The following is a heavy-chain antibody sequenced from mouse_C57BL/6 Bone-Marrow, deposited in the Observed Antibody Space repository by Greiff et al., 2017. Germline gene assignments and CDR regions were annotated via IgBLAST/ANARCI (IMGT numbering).Heavy chain of an antibody. CDR1: GFTFSSYG. Sequence: DVMLVESGGDLVKPGGSLKLSCAASGFTFSSYGMSWVRQTPDQRLEWVATISRGGSYTYYPESVKGRFTISIDNSKNTLYLQMRSLKSEDTAMYYCARWLYAMDYWGQGTSVTVSS. CDR3: ARWLYAMDY. V-gene: IGHV5-6*02. CDR2: ISRGGSYT. J-gene: IGHJ4*01.